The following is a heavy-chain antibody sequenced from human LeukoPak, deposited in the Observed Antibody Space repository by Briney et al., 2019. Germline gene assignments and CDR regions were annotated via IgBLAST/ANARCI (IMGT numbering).Heavy chain of an antibody. CDR2: ISGSGGTT. D-gene: IGHD3-22*01. V-gene: IGHV3-23*01. J-gene: IGHJ4*02. CDR3: AGRYDSSGYPLH. Sequence: GGSLRLSCVPSGFTFSSFAMTWVRQAPGKGLEWVSCISGSGGTTYYADSIKGRFTISRDSSKNMLYLQMNRLRAEDTAVYYCAGRYDSSGYPLHWGQGTLVTVSS. CDR1: GFTFSSFA.